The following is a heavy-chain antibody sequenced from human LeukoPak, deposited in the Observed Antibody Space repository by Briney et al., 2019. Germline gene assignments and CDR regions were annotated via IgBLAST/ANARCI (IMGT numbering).Heavy chain of an antibody. V-gene: IGHV1-2*02. CDR2: INPNNGGT. CDR3: ADEFGLKWLAD. Sequence: GASVKVSCKASGYTFTSYGISWVRQAPGQGLEWMGWINPNNGGTNYAQKFQGRVTMTRDTSISTAYMELSRLRSDDTAIYYCADEFGLKWLADWGQGTLVTVSS. J-gene: IGHJ4*02. CDR1: GYTFTSYG. D-gene: IGHD6-19*01.